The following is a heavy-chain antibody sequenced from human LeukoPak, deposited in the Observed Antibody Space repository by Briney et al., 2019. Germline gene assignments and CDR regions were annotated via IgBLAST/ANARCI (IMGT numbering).Heavy chain of an antibody. CDR2: ISSSGSTI. Sequence: GGSLRLSCAASGFTFSSYEMNWVRQAPGKGLEWVSYISSSGSTIYYADSVKGRFTISRDNAKNSLYLQMNSLRAEDTAVYYCATLWFGELAPDHWGQGTLVTVSS. CDR1: GFTFSSYE. D-gene: IGHD3-10*01. J-gene: IGHJ4*02. CDR3: ATLWFGELAPDH. V-gene: IGHV3-48*03.